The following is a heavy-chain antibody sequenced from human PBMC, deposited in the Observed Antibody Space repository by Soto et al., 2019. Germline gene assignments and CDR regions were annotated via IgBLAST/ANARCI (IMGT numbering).Heavy chain of an antibody. J-gene: IGHJ3*02. CDR1: GGTFSSYA. CDR2: IIPIFGTA. V-gene: IGHV1-69*01. CDR3: ARTDYGGNYAAFDI. D-gene: IGHD4-17*01. Sequence: QVQLVQSGAEVKKPGSSVEVSCKASGGTFSSYAISWVRQAPGQGLEWMGGIIPIFGTANYAQKFQGRVTITADESTRTAYMELRRLRSEDTAMYDCARTDYGGNYAAFDIWGQGTMVTVSS.